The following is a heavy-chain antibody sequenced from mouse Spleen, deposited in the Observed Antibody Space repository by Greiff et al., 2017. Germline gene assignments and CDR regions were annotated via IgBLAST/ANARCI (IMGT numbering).Heavy chain of an antibody. J-gene: IGHJ2*01. Sequence: EVKLMESGGGLVKPGGSLKLSCAASGFTFSSYAMSWVRQTPEKRLEWVASISSGGSTYYPDSVKGRFTISRDNARNILYLQMSSLRSEDTAMYYCARGFYDPDYWGQGTTLTVSS. CDR2: ISSGGST. CDR3: ARGFYDPDY. V-gene: IGHV5-6-5*01. CDR1: GFTFSSYA. D-gene: IGHD2-3*01.